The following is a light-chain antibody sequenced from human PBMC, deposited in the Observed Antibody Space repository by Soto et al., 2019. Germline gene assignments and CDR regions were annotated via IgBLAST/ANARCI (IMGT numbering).Light chain of an antibody. Sequence: QSALIQPRSVSGSPGQSVTISCAGTSSDVGRYAYVSWYQQHPGKVPKLIMYDVANRPSGVPDRFSGSKSGNTASLTISGLQPEDDADYYCCSFAGNLVVFGTGTKVTVL. J-gene: IGLJ1*01. V-gene: IGLV2-11*01. CDR1: SSDVGRYAY. CDR3: CSFAGNLVV. CDR2: DVA.